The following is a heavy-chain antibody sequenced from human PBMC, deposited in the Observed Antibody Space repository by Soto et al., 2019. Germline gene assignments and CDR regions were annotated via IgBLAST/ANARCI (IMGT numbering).Heavy chain of an antibody. D-gene: IGHD4-17*01. Sequence: SVKVSCKASGGTFSTFGISWVRQAPGQGLEWMGGIIPFFGTARYSQKFEDRITITADESTNTVYMDLRSLTSEDTAIYYCAKSAPMDAGDKYYSDFWGKGALVTVSS. CDR1: GGTFSTFG. J-gene: IGHJ4*02. CDR2: IIPFFGTA. CDR3: AKSAPMDAGDKYYSDF. V-gene: IGHV1-69*13.